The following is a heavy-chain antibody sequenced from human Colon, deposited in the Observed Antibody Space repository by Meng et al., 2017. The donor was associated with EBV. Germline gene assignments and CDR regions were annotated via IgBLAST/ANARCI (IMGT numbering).Heavy chain of an antibody. J-gene: IGHJ4*02. CDR2: TRNKANTYTT. CDR3: TTDEGGSRF. CDR1: GFTFSDHY. Sequence: EGQLVESGGGLVQPGGSLRLSCAASGFTFSDHYMDWVRQAPGKGLEWVGRTRNKANTYTTEYAASVKGRFTISRDDSKNSLYLQMNSLKTEDTAVYYCTTDEGGSRFWGQGTLVTVSS. V-gene: IGHV3-72*01. D-gene: IGHD1-14*01.